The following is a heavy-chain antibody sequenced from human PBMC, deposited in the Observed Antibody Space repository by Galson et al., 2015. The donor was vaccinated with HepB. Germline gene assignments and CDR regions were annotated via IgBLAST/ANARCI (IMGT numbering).Heavy chain of an antibody. CDR2: ISSSSSYI. J-gene: IGHJ6*02. CDR3: ARDQWQSPYYYYGMDV. CDR1: GFTFSSYS. Sequence: SLRLSCAASGFTFSSYSMNWVRRAPGKGLEWVSSISSSSSYIYYADSVKGRFTISRDNAKNSLYLQMNSLRAEDTAVYYCARDQWQSPYYYYGMDVWGQGTTVTVSS. V-gene: IGHV3-21*01. D-gene: IGHD6-19*01.